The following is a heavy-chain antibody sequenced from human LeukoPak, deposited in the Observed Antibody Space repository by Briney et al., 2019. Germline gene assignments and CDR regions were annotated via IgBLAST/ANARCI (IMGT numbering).Heavy chain of an antibody. J-gene: IGHJ4*02. CDR3: ARGGITIFGGIIYQDY. V-gene: IGHV3-20*04. CDR2: INWNGRST. CDR1: GFTFSSYT. D-gene: IGHD3-3*01. Sequence: GGSLRLSCAASGFTFSSYTMSWVRQAPGKGLEWVSGINWNGRSTGYADSVKGRFTISRDNAKNSLYLQMNSLRAEDTAFYYCARGGITIFGGIIYQDYWGQGTLVTVSS.